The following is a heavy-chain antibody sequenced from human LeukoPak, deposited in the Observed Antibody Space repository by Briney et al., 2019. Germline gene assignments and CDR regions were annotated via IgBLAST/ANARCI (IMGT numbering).Heavy chain of an antibody. D-gene: IGHD6-6*01. CDR1: GGSISSSSYY. V-gene: IGHV4-61*02. CDR3: ARTPPLIYSSSNGDGGVIEGI. J-gene: IGHJ3*02. Sequence: SETLSLTCTVSGGSISSSSYYWSWIRQPAGKGLEWIGRIYTSGSTNYNPSLKSRVTISVDTSKNQFSLKLSSVTAADTAVYYCARTPPLIYSSSNGDGGVIEGIWGQGTMVTVSS. CDR2: IYTSGST.